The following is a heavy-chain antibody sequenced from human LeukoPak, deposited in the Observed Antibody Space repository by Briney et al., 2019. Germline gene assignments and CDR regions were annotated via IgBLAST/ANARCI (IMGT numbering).Heavy chain of an antibody. CDR3: ARVRRYYGSGSYYNWFDP. Sequence: ASVKVSCKASSYTFTRYGISWVRQAPGQGLEWMGWISGSNGNTNYAQKFQGRVSMTADTSTSTAYMELRSLRSDDTAVYYCARVRRYYGSGSYYNWFDPWGQGTLVTVSS. V-gene: IGHV1-18*01. CDR2: ISGSNGNT. D-gene: IGHD3-10*01. CDR1: SYTFTRYG. J-gene: IGHJ5*02.